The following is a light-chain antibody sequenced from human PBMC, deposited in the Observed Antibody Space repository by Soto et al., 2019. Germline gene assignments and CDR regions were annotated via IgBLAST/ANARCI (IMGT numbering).Light chain of an antibody. CDR1: QTLSTSF. Sequence: EIVLTQSPGTLSLSPGERATLSCRASQTLSTSFIAWYQQKPGQAPRLLIYDTSSRATGVPDRYSASGSGTDFNLTISRLEPEDFAVFFCQQYGTSEIIFGQGTRLEIK. CDR2: DTS. V-gene: IGKV3-20*01. CDR3: QQYGTSEII. J-gene: IGKJ5*01.